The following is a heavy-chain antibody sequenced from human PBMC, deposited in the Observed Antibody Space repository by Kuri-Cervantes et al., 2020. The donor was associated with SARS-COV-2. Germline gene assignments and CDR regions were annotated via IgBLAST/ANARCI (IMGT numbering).Heavy chain of an antibody. V-gene: IGHV3-53*01. D-gene: IGHD3-16*01. Sequence: GESLKISCAASGFTVSSNYMNWVRQAPGKGLEWVSIICSTTNTYFADSVKGRFTISRHNSKNTLYLRMNNLRAEDTAVYYCASKGGWGQGTLVTVSS. CDR2: ICSTTNT. CDR3: ASKGG. J-gene: IGHJ4*02. CDR1: GFTVSSNY.